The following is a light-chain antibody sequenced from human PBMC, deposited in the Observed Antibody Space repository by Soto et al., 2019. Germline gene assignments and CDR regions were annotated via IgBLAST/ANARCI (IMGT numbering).Light chain of an antibody. V-gene: IGKV3-20*01. J-gene: IGKJ1*01. CDR2: RVS. Sequence: EIVLTQSPGTLSLSQGERATLSCRASQSVSSSYLAWYQQKPGQAPRRLIYRVSSRATGIPDRFSGSGSGTDFTLTISRLEPEDFAVYYCRQFNNWPRTFGQGTKVDIK. CDR1: QSVSSSY. CDR3: RQFNNWPRT.